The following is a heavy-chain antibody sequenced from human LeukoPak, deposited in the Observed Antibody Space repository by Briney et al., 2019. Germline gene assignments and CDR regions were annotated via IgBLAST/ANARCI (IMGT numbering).Heavy chain of an antibody. CDR1: GFTFSSYA. Sequence: GGSLRLSCAASGFTFSSYAMHWVRQAPGKGLEGGAVISYDGSNKYYADSVKGRFTISRDNSKNTLYLQMNSLRAEDTAVYYCARARGAFDYWGQGTLVTVSS. D-gene: IGHD3-16*01. V-gene: IGHV3-30*04. CDR2: ISYDGSNK. CDR3: ARARGAFDY. J-gene: IGHJ4*02.